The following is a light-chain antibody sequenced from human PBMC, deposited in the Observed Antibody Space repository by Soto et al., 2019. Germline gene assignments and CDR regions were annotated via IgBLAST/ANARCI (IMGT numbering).Light chain of an antibody. CDR1: QTISNTF. V-gene: IGKV3-20*01. Sequence: EIVLTQSPGTLSLSPGERATLSCRASQTISNTFLAWYQQRPGQAPRLLIYGASGRAAGIPDRFSGSGSGTDFTLSISRLEPEDFAVYYCQQYGRPPRATFGQGTRLEIK. CDR3: QQYGRPPRAT. J-gene: IGKJ5*01. CDR2: GAS.